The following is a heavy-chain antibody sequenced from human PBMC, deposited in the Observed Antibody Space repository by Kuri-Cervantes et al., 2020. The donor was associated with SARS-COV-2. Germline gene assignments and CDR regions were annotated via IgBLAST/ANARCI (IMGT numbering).Heavy chain of an antibody. CDR1: GLTFRSYS. CDR2: ITSDSRYI. D-gene: IGHD2-2*01. V-gene: IGHV3-21*01. J-gene: IGHJ2*01. CDR3: ARDGGYCTLTTGYSSWYFDL. Sequence: GESLKISCAASGLTFRSYSMNWVRQSPGKGLEGVASITSDSRYIYSAGSVKGRFTISRDNAKNSLYLEMHSLRAEDTDVDYCARDGGYCTLTTGYSSWYFDLWGRGTLVTVSS.